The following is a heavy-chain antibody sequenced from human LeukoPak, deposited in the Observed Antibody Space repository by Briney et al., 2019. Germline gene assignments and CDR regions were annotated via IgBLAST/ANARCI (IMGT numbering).Heavy chain of an antibody. CDR3: ARWAAAGGLYDY. V-gene: IGHV1-2*02. CDR2: INPNSGGT. CDR1: GYTFTGYY. D-gene: IGHD6-13*01. Sequence: ASVKVSCKASGYTFTGYYMHWVRQAPGQGLEWMGWINPNSGGTNYARKFQGRVTMTRDTSISTAYMELSRLRSDDTAVYYCARWAAAGGLYDYWGQGTLVTVSS. J-gene: IGHJ4*02.